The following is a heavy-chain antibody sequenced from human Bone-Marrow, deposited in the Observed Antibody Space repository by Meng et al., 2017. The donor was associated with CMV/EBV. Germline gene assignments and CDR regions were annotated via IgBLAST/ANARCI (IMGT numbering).Heavy chain of an antibody. CDR2: IPYDASNK. J-gene: IGHJ5*02. D-gene: IGHD6-19*01. CDR3: AKDLYSSGSYNYFDP. CDR1: VFTFSTYG. V-gene: IGHV3-30*18. Sequence: SVFTFSTYGMHWVRQAPGKGLEWVSMIPYDASNKYYADSVKGRFTISRDDSKNTLYLQMNSLRTEDTAVYYCAKDLYSSGSYNYFDPWGQGTLVTVSS.